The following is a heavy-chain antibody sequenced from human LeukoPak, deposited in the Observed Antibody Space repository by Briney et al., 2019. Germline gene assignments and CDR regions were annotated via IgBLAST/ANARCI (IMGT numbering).Heavy chain of an antibody. CDR2: ISTDGSFT. D-gene: IGHD3-3*01. CDR3: ARGLRVEEDAFDI. Sequence: PGGSLRLSCAASGFTFSNYLMHWVRQTPGKGLVWISRISTDGSFTNYADSVKGQFSISRDNAKNTLYLQMNSLRAEDTAVYYCARGLRVEEDAFDIWGQGTMVTVSS. J-gene: IGHJ3*02. V-gene: IGHV3-74*01. CDR1: GFTFSNYL.